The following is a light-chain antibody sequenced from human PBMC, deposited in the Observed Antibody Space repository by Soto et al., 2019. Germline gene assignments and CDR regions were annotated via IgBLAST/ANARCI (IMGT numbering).Light chain of an antibody. V-gene: IGKV3-11*01. J-gene: IGKJ4*01. CDR3: QQRSNWPLT. CDR2: DAS. Sequence: EIVLTQSPATLSLSPGERATLSCRASQSVRGYLAWYQEKPGQAPRLLIYDASNRANGIPARFGGSGSGTDYTLTISSLEPEDFAVYYCQQRSNWPLTFGGGTKLEIK. CDR1: QSVRGY.